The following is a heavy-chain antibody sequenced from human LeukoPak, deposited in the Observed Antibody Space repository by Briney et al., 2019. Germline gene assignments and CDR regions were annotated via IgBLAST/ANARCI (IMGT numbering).Heavy chain of an antibody. CDR3: ARALRPFDY. J-gene: IGHJ4*02. D-gene: IGHD5-12*01. V-gene: IGHV3-66*01. CDR1: GFTVSSNC. Sequence: GGSLRRSCAASGFTVSSNCMSWARQAPGKGLEWVSVIYSGGNTYYADSVKGRFTISRDNSKDTLYLQMNSLRAEDTAVYYCARALRPFDYWGQGTLVTVSS. CDR2: IYSGGNT.